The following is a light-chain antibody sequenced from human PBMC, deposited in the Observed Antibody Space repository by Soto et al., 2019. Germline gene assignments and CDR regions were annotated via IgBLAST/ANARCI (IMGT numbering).Light chain of an antibody. Sequence: DIQMTQSPSTLSASVGDRVTITCRASQSISRSLAWYQQKPGKAPNLLIYDASSLESGVPSRFSGSGFGTEYTLTISSLQPDDFAANYCQQYNTFSLFTFGPGTKVETK. J-gene: IGKJ3*01. CDR2: DAS. V-gene: IGKV1-5*01. CDR3: QQYNTFSLFT. CDR1: QSISRS.